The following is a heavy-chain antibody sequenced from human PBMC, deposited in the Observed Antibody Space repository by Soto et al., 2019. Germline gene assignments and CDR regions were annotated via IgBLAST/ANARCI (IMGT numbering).Heavy chain of an antibody. Sequence: SETLSLTCTVSGDPITSYFWTWLRQPAGKGLEWIGHVFPGGPTSHNSSLKSRVSMSVDTSKYQFSLTLTSVTAADTAVYYCARTLSGFTYGSRQFYFDYWGQGTLVIVSS. CDR3: ARTLSGFTYGSRQFYFDY. J-gene: IGHJ4*02. D-gene: IGHD3-10*01. V-gene: IGHV4-4*07. CDR2: VFPGGPT. CDR1: GDPITSYF.